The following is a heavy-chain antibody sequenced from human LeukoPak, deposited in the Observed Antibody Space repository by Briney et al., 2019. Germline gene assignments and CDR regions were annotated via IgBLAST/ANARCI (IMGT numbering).Heavy chain of an antibody. J-gene: IGHJ6*04. Sequence: KSSETPSLTCAVYGGSFSGYYWSWIRQPPGKGLEWIGEINHSGSTNYNPSLKSRVTISVDTSKNQFSLKLSSVTAADTAVYYCARTREYYYGMDVWGKGTTVTVSS. CDR1: GGSFSGYY. CDR3: ARTREYYYGMDV. CDR2: INHSGST. V-gene: IGHV4-34*01.